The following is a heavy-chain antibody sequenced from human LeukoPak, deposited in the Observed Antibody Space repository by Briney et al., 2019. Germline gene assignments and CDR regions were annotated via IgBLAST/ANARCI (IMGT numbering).Heavy chain of an antibody. CDR3: AREGYYYYGWENYYHYYYMDV. CDR1: GGSISSYY. V-gene: IGHV4-4*07. CDR2: IDTSGST. Sequence: ASETLSLTCTVSGGSISSYYWSWIRQPAGKGLEWIGRIDTSGSTNYNPSLKSRVTMSVDTSKNQFSLKLSSVTAADTAVYYCAREGYYYYGWENYYHYYYMDVWGKGTTVTIS. D-gene: IGHD3-10*01. J-gene: IGHJ6*03.